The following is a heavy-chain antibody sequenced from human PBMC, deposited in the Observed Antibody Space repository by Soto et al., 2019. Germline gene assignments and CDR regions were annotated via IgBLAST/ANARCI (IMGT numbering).Heavy chain of an antibody. J-gene: IGHJ4*02. D-gene: IGHD5-18*01. CDR2: IYNSGSA. Sequence: QLQLQESGPGLVKPSGTLSSPSPVSVASSGIGDTTWAGIPSPPGRGLEWLGNIYNSGSASYNPSLKSRVTISVDTSKNQVSLKLSSVTAADTAVYICVSGYPWVGFDYWGQGTLVTVSS. V-gene: IGHV4-39*01. CDR3: VSGYPWVGFDY. CDR1: VASSGIGDTT.